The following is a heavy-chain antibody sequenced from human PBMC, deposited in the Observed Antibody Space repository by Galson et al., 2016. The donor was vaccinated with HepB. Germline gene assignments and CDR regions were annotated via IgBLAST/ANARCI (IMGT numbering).Heavy chain of an antibody. CDR1: GGSFSSYS. Sequence: SETLSLTCTVSGGSFSSYSWTWIRQPPGMGLEWIGYIYYSGSTNYNPSLKSRVTISVDTSKNQFSLKLSSVTAADTAVYYCARACGCYWHLDLWGRGTLVTVSS. CDR3: ARACGCYWHLDL. V-gene: IGHV4-59*01. J-gene: IGHJ2*01. D-gene: IGHD5-12*01. CDR2: IYYSGST.